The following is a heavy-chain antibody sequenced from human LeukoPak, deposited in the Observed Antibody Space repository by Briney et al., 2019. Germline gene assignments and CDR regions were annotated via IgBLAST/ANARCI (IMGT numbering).Heavy chain of an antibody. Sequence: PSETLSLTCTVSGGSISSGGYAWSWVRQHPGKGLEWIGYIYYSGSTYYNPSLKSRVTISVDTSKNQFSLKLSSVTAADTAVYYCARVSWDYYDSSGYYGTFDYWGQGTLVTVSS. CDR3: ARVSWDYYDSSGYYGTFDY. V-gene: IGHV4-31*03. CDR1: GGSISSGGYA. D-gene: IGHD3-22*01. J-gene: IGHJ4*02. CDR2: IYYSGST.